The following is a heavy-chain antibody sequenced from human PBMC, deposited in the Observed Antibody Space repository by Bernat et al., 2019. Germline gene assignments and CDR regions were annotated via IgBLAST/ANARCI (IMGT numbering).Heavy chain of an antibody. Sequence: EVQLLESGGGLVQPGGSLRLSCAASGFTFSSYAMSWVRQAPGKGLEWVSAISGGGGSKYDADAVRGRFTISGDNTKNTQYLQMNRRGAEDAAVYYGAEGPGYGEYAFDIWGQGTMVTVSS. J-gene: IGHJ3*02. CDR3: AEGPGYGEYAFDI. CDR1: GFTFSSYA. D-gene: IGHD4-17*01. CDR2: ISGGGGSK. V-gene: IGHV3-23*01.